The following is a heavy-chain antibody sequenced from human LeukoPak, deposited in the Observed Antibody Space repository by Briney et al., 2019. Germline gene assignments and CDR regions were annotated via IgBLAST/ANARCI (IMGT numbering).Heavy chain of an antibody. CDR2: IYYSGST. V-gene: IGHV4-31*03. D-gene: IGHD3-9*01. J-gene: IGHJ4*02. Sequence: PSETLSLTCTVSGGSISSGGYYWSWIRQHPGKGLEWIGYIYYSGSTYYNPSLKSRVTISVDTSKNQFSLKLSSVTAADTAVYYCASGRYFDWLLSSAPRANNDYWGQGTLVTVSS. CDR3: ASGRYFDWLLSSAPRANNDY. CDR1: GGSISSGGYY.